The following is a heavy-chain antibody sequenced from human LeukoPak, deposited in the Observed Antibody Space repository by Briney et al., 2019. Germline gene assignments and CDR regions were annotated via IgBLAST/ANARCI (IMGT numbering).Heavy chain of an antibody. CDR2: IIPIFGTA. V-gene: IGHV1-69*05. CDR1: GGTFSSYA. Sequence: SVKVSCKASGGTFSSYAISWVRQAPGQGLEWMGGIIPIFGTANYAQKFQGRVTITTDESTSTAYMELSSLRSEDTAVYYCATGRPSGSCDAFDIWGQGTMVTVSS. J-gene: IGHJ3*02. CDR3: ATGRPSGSCDAFDI. D-gene: IGHD1-26*01.